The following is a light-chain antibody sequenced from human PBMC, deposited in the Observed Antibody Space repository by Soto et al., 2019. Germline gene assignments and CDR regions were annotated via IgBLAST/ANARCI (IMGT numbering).Light chain of an antibody. CDR1: QSVSIW. J-gene: IGKJ1*01. V-gene: IGKV1-5*03. CDR3: HQYNGYTWT. CDR2: KAS. Sequence: DIQMTQSPSTLSASVGDRVTITCRASQSVSIWLAWYQQKPGNAPKILIYKASRLESGVPTRFSGSGSGTEFTLTISRMQPDAFVNYYCHQYNGYTWTFGQGTKVEIK.